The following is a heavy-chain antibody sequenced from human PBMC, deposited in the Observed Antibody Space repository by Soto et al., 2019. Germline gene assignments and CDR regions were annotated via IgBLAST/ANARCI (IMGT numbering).Heavy chain of an antibody. Sequence: QVQLVESGGGVVQPGRSLRLSCTASGFTFSGYAMHWVRQAPGKGLEWVAVISYDGSNKYYADSVKGRFTISRDNSKNTLYLQMNSLRAEDTAVYYCARVPDSSSSQWGQGTLVTVSS. J-gene: IGHJ4*02. V-gene: IGHV3-30*03. CDR1: GFTFSGYA. CDR3: ARVPDSSSSQ. D-gene: IGHD6-13*01. CDR2: ISYDGSNK.